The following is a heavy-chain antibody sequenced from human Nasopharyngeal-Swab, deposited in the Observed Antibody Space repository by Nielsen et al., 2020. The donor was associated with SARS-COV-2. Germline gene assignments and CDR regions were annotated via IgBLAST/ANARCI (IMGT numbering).Heavy chain of an antibody. J-gene: IGHJ6*03. Sequence: GSLRLSCAVYGGSFSGYYWSWIRQPPGKGLEWIGEINHSGSTNYNPSLKSRVTISVDTSKNQFSLKLSSVTAADTAVYYCARGSRDFWSGYPHWYMDVWGKGTTVTVSS. D-gene: IGHD3-3*01. CDR2: INHSGST. CDR3: ARGSRDFWSGYPHWYMDV. CDR1: GGSFSGYY. V-gene: IGHV4-34*01.